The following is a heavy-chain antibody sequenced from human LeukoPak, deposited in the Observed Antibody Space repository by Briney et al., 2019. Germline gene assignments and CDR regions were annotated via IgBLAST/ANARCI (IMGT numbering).Heavy chain of an antibody. CDR3: ARDFSRYYYGSGSYSSRVYYMDV. CDR2: IYYSGST. J-gene: IGHJ6*03. D-gene: IGHD3-10*01. Sequence: SETLSLTCTVSGGSINNYYWTWIRQPPGKGLEWIGYIYYSGSTNYNPSLKSRVTISVDTSKNQFSLKLSSVTAADTAVYYCARDFSRYYYGSGSYSSRVYYMDVWGKGTTVAISS. CDR1: GGSINNYY. V-gene: IGHV4-59*01.